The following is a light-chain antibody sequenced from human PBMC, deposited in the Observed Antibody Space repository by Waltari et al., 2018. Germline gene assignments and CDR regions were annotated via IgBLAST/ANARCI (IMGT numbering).Light chain of an antibody. CDR1: HSIVSW. CDR3: QQYFSGCT. J-gene: IGKJ2*02. V-gene: IGKV1-5*03. Sequence: DIQMTQTPSTLSASEGARVPITCRARHSIVSWVAWYQQKPGKAPKLLIDKASSLQSGVPSTFSGSGSGTDFTLTISSLQPDDFATYYCQQYFSGCTFGQGTNLEIK. CDR2: KAS.